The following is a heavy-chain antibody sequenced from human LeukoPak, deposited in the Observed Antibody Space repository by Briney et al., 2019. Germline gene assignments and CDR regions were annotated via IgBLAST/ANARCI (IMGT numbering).Heavy chain of an antibody. D-gene: IGHD5-18*01. CDR1: GCTFTSYG. V-gene: IGHV1-18*01. Sequence: ASVKVSCKASGCTFTSYGISWVRQAPGQGLEWMGWISAYNGNTNYAQKLQGRVTMTTDTSTSTAYMELRSLRSDDTAVYYCARAPPAGYSYDEGVWGQGTLVTVSS. CDR2: ISAYNGNT. J-gene: IGHJ4*02. CDR3: ARAPPAGYSYDEGV.